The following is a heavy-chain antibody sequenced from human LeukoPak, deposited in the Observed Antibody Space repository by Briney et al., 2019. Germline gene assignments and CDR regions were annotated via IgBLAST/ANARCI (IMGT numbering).Heavy chain of an antibody. V-gene: IGHV4-59*01. CDR3: ARSEDFWSGYFSFNWFDP. Sequence: SETLSLTCTVSGGSISSYYWSWIRQPPGKGLEWIGYIYYSGSTNYNPSLKSRVTISVDTSKDQFSLKLSSVTAADTAVYYSARSEDFWSGYFSFNWFDPWGQGTLVTVSS. CDR1: GGSISSYY. D-gene: IGHD3-3*01. J-gene: IGHJ5*02. CDR2: IYYSGST.